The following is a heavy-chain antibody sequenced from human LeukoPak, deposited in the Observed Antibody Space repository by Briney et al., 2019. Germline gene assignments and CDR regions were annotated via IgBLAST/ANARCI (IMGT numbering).Heavy chain of an antibody. J-gene: IGHJ4*02. D-gene: IGHD3-22*01. CDR2: MNPNSGNT. CDR3: ARVSRNKYYYDSSGYYPGY. CDR1: GYTFTSSD. V-gene: IGHV1-8*01. Sequence: ASVKVSCKASGYTFTSSDINWVRQATGQGLEWMGWMNPNSGNTGYAQKFQGRVTMTRNTSISTAYMELSSLRSEDTAVYYCARVSRNKYYYDSSGYYPGYWGQGTLVTVSS.